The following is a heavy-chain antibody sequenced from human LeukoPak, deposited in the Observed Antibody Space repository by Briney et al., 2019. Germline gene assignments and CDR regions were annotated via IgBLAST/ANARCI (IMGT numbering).Heavy chain of an antibody. CDR1: GYTFTGYY. J-gene: IGHJ5*02. D-gene: IGHD3-10*01. CDR3: AREGEVYYYGSGSYFGYWFDP. Sequence: ASVKVSCKASGYTFTGYYMHWVRQAPGQGLEWMGWINPNSGGTNYAQKFQGRVTMTRDTSISTAFMELSRLRSDDTAVYYCAREGEVYYYGSGSYFGYWFDPWGQGTLVTVSS. CDR2: INPNSGGT. V-gene: IGHV1-2*02.